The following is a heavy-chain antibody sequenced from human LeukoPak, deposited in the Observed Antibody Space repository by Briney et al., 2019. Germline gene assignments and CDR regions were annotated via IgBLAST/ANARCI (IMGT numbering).Heavy chain of an antibody. D-gene: IGHD1-26*01. J-gene: IGHJ4*02. Sequence: PGGSLRLSCAASGFTFSSYGMHWVRQAPGKGLEWVAFIRYDGGNKYYADSVKGRFTISRDNSKNTLYLQMNSLRAEDTAVYYCAKLRSGSYDEWGQGTLVTVSS. CDR1: GFTFSSYG. CDR3: AKLRSGSYDE. V-gene: IGHV3-30*02. CDR2: IRYDGGNK.